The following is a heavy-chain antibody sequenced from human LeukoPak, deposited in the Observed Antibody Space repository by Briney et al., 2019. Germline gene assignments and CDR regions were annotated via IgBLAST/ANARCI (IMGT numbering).Heavy chain of an antibody. CDR1: GFTFSSYS. D-gene: IGHD6-13*01. Sequence: PGGSLRLSCVASGFTFSSYSMNWVRQAPGKGLEWVSSISSSSSYIYYADSVKGRFTISRDNAKNSLYLQMNSLRAEDTAVYYCARENWYSSSWYGGDYYYYYYMDVWGKGTTVTISS. J-gene: IGHJ6*03. V-gene: IGHV3-21*01. CDR2: ISSSSSYI. CDR3: ARENWYSSSWYGGDYYYYYYMDV.